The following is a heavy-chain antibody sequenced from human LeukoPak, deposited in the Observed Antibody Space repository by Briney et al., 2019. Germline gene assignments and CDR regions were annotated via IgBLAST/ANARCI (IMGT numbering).Heavy chain of an antibody. J-gene: IGHJ4*02. D-gene: IGHD4-23*01. Sequence: ASVKVSCKASGYTFTSYGISWVRQAPGQGLEWMGWISAYNGNTHYAQKLQGRVTMTTDTSTSTAYMELRSLRSDDTAVYYCAGTDFYSGHRTPFFDYWGQGTLVTVSS. CDR1: GYTFTSYG. V-gene: IGHV1-18*01. CDR2: ISAYNGNT. CDR3: AGTDFYSGHRTPFFDY.